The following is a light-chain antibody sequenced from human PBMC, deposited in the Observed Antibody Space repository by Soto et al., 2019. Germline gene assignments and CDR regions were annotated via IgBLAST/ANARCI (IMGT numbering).Light chain of an antibody. CDR1: QSISSW. CDR2: DAS. CDR3: QQYNSYSPRRT. Sequence: DIQMTQSPSTLSASVGDRVTITCRASQSISSWLAWYQQKPGKAPKLLIYDASSLESGVPSRFSGRGSGTEFTLTISSLQPDDFATYYCQQYNSYSPRRTFGQGTKVEIK. V-gene: IGKV1-5*01. J-gene: IGKJ1*01.